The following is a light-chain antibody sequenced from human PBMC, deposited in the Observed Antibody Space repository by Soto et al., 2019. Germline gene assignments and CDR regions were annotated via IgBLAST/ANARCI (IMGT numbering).Light chain of an antibody. CDR3: SAYTGSSTPVV. V-gene: IGLV2-14*01. CDR2: DVS. CDR1: RSDVGGYNY. J-gene: IGLJ2*01. Sequence: QSALTQPASVSGSPGQSITISCTGTRSDVGGYNYVSWYQQHPGKSPKLMIYDVSNRPSGVSNRFSGAKSGNTASLTISGLQAEDEADYYCSAYTGSSTPVVFGGGTKVTVL.